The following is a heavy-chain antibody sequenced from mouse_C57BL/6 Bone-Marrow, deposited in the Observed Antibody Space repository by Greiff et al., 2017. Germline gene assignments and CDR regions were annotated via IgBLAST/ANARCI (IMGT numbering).Heavy chain of an antibody. D-gene: IGHD2-12*01. Sequence: QVQLQQSGAELLKPGASVKLSCKATGYTITGYWIEWVKQRPGHGLEWIGQIFPGSGDTNYNAKFKGKATFTADPSSNTAYMQLSSLTTEDTAIYYCARGGVKKSRDYWGQGTTLTVSS. CDR1: GYTITGYW. J-gene: IGHJ2*01. CDR2: IFPGSGDT. V-gene: IGHV1-9*01. CDR3: ARGGVKKSRDY.